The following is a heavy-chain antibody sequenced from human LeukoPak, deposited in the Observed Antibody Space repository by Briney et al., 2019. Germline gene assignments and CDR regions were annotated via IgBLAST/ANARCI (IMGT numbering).Heavy chain of an antibody. CDR3: ARGSRGSYSRGVDY. J-gene: IGHJ4*02. Sequence: SETLSLTCAVYGGSFSGYYWSWIRQPPGKGLEWIGEINHSGGTNYNPSLKSRVTISVDTSKNQFSLKLSSVTAADTAVYYCARGSRGSYSRGVDYWGQGTLVTVSP. D-gene: IGHD1-26*01. CDR2: INHSGGT. CDR1: GGSFSGYY. V-gene: IGHV4-34*01.